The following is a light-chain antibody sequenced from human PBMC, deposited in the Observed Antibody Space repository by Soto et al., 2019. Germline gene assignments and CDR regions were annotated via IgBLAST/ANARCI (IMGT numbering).Light chain of an antibody. V-gene: IGKV4-1*01. J-gene: IGKJ4*01. Sequence: DVVMTPSPDSLSVSMGERATINCTSSQSVLYPSNSKNYLAWYQQKSGQTPRLLLYWASTRESGVPDRFSGSGSGTDFTLTISSLQAEDVAVYYCQQYYSTPELTFGGGSKVAIK. CDR1: QSVLYPSNSKNY. CDR2: WAS. CDR3: QQYYSTPELT.